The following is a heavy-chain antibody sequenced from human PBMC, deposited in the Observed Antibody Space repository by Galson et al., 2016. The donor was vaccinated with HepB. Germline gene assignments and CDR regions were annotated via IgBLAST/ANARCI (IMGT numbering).Heavy chain of an antibody. J-gene: IGHJ4*02. CDR3: ARPIDRGRFDPDY. D-gene: IGHD1-26*01. Sequence: SVKVSCKASGGTSNSFAINWVRQAPGQGLEWLGRIIPMLEVADYSQRLKGRLTITTDKATSTAHMELSGLTSEDTAVYYCARPIDRGRFDPDYWGQGTLVTVSS. V-gene: IGHV1-69*04. CDR2: IIPMLEVA. CDR1: GGTSNSFA.